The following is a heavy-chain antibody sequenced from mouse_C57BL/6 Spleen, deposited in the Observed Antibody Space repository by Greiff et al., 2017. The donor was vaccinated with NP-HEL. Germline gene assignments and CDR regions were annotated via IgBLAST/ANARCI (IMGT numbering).Heavy chain of an antibody. J-gene: IGHJ2*01. D-gene: IGHD2-4*01. V-gene: IGHV1-82*01. CDR2: IYPGDGDT. Sequence: VQLQQSGPELVKPGASVKISCKASGYAFSSSWMNWVKQRPGKGLEWIGRIYPGDGDTNYNGKFKGKATLTADKSSSTAYMQLSSLTSEDSAVYFCASGIYYDYDDWGQGTTLTVSS. CDR1: GYAFSSSW. CDR3: ASGIYYDYDD.